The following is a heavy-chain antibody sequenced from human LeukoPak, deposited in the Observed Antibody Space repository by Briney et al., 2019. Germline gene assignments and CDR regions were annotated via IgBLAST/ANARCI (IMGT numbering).Heavy chain of an antibody. CDR1: GDSISSGDYY. D-gene: IGHD5-24*01. CDR2: IYYSGST. Sequence: SDTLSLTCTVSGDSISSGDYYWGWIRQPPGKGLEWIGSIYYSGSTYYNPSLKRRVTISVDTSKNQFSLLLRSVTPAATAFFYCARQVATIYHGFDVWGQGTMITVSS. J-gene: IGHJ3*01. CDR3: ARQVATIYHGFDV. V-gene: IGHV4-39*01.